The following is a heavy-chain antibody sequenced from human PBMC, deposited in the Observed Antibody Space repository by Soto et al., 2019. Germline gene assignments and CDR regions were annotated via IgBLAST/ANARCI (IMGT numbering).Heavy chain of an antibody. D-gene: IGHD3-22*01. CDR1: GGSISSSSYY. J-gene: IGHJ4*02. V-gene: IGHV4-39*01. Sequence: SQTLSLTCTVSGGSISSSSYYWGWIRQPPGKGLEWIGSIYYSGSTYYNPSLKSRVTISVDTSKNQFSLKLSSVTAADTAVYYCARSSPHSGYYAPCDYWGQGTLVTVSS. CDR3: ARSSPHSGYYAPCDY. CDR2: IYYSGST.